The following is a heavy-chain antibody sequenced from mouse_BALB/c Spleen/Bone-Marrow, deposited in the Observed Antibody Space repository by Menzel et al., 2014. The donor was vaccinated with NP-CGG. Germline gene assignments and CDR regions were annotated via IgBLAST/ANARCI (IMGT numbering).Heavy chain of an antibody. CDR1: GFSLSSYG. V-gene: IGHV2-6*02. CDR2: IWSDGST. J-gene: IGHJ4*01. Sequence: VKLVESGPGLVAPSQSLSITCTVSGFSLSSYGVHWVRQSPGKGLEWLVVIWSDGSTTYNPALKSRLSISKDNSKSQVFLKMNSPQTDDTAIYYCARYGNYAVDYWGQGTSVTVSS. D-gene: IGHD2-1*01. CDR3: ARYGNYAVDY.